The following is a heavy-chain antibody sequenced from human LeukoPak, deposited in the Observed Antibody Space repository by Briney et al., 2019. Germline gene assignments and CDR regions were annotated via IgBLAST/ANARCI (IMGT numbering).Heavy chain of an antibody. Sequence: GGSLRLSCAASGFTFSSYAMHWVRPAPGKGLEWVAVISYDGSNKYYADSVKGRFTISRDNSKNTLYLQMNSLRAEDTAVYYCAREGWNYDGYFDYWGQGTLVTVSS. CDR1: GFTFSSYA. D-gene: IGHD1-7*01. CDR2: ISYDGSNK. J-gene: IGHJ4*02. V-gene: IGHV3-30-3*01. CDR3: AREGWNYDGYFDY.